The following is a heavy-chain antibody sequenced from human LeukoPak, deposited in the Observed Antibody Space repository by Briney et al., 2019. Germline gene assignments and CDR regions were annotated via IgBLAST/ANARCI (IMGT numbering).Heavy chain of an antibody. Sequence: SETLSLTCTVSGGSISSSSYNWGWIRQPPGKGLEWIGSIYYSGSTYYNPSLKSRVTISVDTSKNQFSLKLSSVTAADTAVYYCASNTGTVFDNWGQGALVTVSS. D-gene: IGHD1-1*01. V-gene: IGHV4-39*07. J-gene: IGHJ4*02. CDR3: ASNTGTVFDN. CDR1: GGSISSSSYN. CDR2: IYYSGST.